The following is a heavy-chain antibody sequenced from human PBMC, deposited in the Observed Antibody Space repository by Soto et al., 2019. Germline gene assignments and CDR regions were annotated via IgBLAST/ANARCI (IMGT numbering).Heavy chain of an antibody. D-gene: IGHD3-22*01. CDR2: ISSSSSTI. Sequence: RLSCAASGFPFSRYSMNWVRQAPGKGLEWVSYISSSSSTIYYEYSVKGRFTISRDNAKNSLYLQMNSLRDEDTAVYYCARDSASFHYYDSSGYPGDASDIWGQGTMVTVSS. CDR3: ARDSASFHYYDSSGYPGDASDI. V-gene: IGHV3-48*02. J-gene: IGHJ3*02. CDR1: GFPFSRYS.